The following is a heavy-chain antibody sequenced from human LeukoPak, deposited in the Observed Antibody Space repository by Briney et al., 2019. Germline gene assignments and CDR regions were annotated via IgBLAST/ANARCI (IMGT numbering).Heavy chain of an antibody. CDR2: IYYSGST. CDR3: ARAPHGPIYYYYMDV. CDR1: GGFISSGYYY. J-gene: IGHJ6*03. V-gene: IGHV4-61*10. Sequence: SETLSLTCTVSGGFISSGYYYWTWIRQPAGKALEWIGYIYYSGSTNYNPSLKSRVTISVDTSKNQFSLKLSSVTAADTAVYYCARAPHGPIYYYYMDVWGKGTTVTVSS. D-gene: IGHD4-17*01.